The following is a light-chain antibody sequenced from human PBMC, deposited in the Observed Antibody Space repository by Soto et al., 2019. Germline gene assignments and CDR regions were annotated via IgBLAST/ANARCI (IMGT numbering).Light chain of an antibody. J-gene: IGKJ4*01. Sequence: EIVLTQSPGTLSLSPGDRATLSCRASQSVRSNYLAWYQQKPGQTPRLLIYDASNRATGIPARFNGSGSGTDFTLTVSSLEPEDFAVYYCQQRSNWPLTFGGGTKVEIK. CDR3: QQRSNWPLT. CDR1: QSVRSNY. CDR2: DAS. V-gene: IGKV3-11*01.